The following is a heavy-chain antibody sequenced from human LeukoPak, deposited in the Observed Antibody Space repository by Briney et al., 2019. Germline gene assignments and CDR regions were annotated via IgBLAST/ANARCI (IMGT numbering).Heavy chain of an antibody. V-gene: IGHV3-23*01. J-gene: IGHJ4*02. Sequence: GGSLRLSCAASGFTFRSYAMSWVRQAPGKGLEWVSAISGSGGSTYYADSVKGRFTISRDNAENSLYLQMNNLRDEDTAVYFCARVAGGWAGFDYWGQGTLVTVSS. D-gene: IGHD4-23*01. CDR3: ARVAGGWAGFDY. CDR2: ISGSGGST. CDR1: GFTFRSYA.